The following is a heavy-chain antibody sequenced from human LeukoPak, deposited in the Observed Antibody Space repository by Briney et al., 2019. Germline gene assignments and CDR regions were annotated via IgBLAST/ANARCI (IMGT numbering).Heavy chain of an antibody. Sequence: ASVKVSCKASGGTFSSYAISWVRQAPGQGLDWMGGIIPIFGTANYAQKFQGRVTITADESTSTAYMELSSLRSEDTAVYYCAREASGYDYGFDYWGQGPLVTVSS. J-gene: IGHJ4*02. V-gene: IGHV1-69*13. CDR2: IIPIFGTA. D-gene: IGHD5-12*01. CDR3: AREASGYDYGFDY. CDR1: GGTFSSYA.